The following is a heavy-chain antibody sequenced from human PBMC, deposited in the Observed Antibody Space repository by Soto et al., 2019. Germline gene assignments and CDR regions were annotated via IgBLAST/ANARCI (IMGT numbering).Heavy chain of an antibody. J-gene: IGHJ4*02. V-gene: IGHV3-23*01. CDR2: ISGSGGST. CDR3: AKVRWSLRVYVY. Sequence: PGGSLRLSCAASGFAFSIYAMSWVRQAPGKGLEKVSAISGSGGSTYYADYVKGRFTISRDNSKNTLYLQMNSLSAVDTAVYDCAKVRWSLRVYVYWGQGTLVTVSS. CDR1: GFAFSIYA. D-gene: IGHD2-15*01.